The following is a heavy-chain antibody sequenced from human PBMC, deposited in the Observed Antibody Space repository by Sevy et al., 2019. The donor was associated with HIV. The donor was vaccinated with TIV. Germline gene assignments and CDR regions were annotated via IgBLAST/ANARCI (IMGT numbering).Heavy chain of an antibody. CDR1: GYTFTSYG. J-gene: IGHJ6*02. CDR2: ISAYNGNT. V-gene: IGHV1-18*01. D-gene: IGHD2-2*01. Sequence: ASVKVSCKASGYTFTSYGISWVRQAPGQGLEWMGWISAYNGNTNYAQKLQGRVTMTTDTSTSTAYMELRSLRSDDTAVYYCARDDVGQIIVVVPAAFFQAYYYYGMDVWGQGTTVTVPS. CDR3: ARDDVGQIIVVVPAAFFQAYYYYGMDV.